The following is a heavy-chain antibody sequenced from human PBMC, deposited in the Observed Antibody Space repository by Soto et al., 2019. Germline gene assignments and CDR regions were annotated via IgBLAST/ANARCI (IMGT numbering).Heavy chain of an antibody. J-gene: IGHJ3*02. CDR3: ARDGRQFVQISDNFDI. V-gene: IGHV1-18*01. CDR2: ISAYNGDT. CDR1: GYTFRNYG. Sequence: QVQLLQSGPELMKPGASVKLSCKASGYTFRNYGINWVRQAPGQGLEWMGWISAYNGDTNYAHNFQGRVTMATDTPPSTAYRELRGLNSDNPPVYYWARDGRQFVQISDNFDIGGQGTTVTVSS. D-gene: IGHD6-6*01.